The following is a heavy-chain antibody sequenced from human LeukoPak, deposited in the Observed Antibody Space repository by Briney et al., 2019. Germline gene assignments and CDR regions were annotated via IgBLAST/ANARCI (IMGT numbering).Heavy chain of an antibody. CDR1: GDSISGDY. V-gene: IGHV4-4*09. J-gene: IGHJ5*02. D-gene: IGHD2-15*01. CDR3: AKYTSSEATSAPTSRWFDP. CDR2: IHDTWRT. Sequence: SETLSLTCSVSGDSISGDYWSWIRQPPGKGLEWIGCIHDTWRTCYNPSLKSRVTFSIDTSKNQFSMTLKYVTAADTAVYFCAKYTSSEATSAPTSRWFDPWGQGILVFVSS.